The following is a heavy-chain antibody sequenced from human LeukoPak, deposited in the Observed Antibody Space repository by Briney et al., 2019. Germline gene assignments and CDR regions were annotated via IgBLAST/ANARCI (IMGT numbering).Heavy chain of an antibody. V-gene: IGHV4-34*01. CDR1: GGSFSGYY. D-gene: IGHD5-24*01. CDR3: ARRDRGAFDI. J-gene: IGHJ3*02. Sequence: SETLSLTCAVYGGSFSGYYWSWIRQPPGKGLEWIGEINHSGSTNYNPSLKSRVTISVDTSKNQFSLKLSSVTAADTAVYYCARRDRGAFDIWGQGTMVTVSS. CDR2: INHSGST.